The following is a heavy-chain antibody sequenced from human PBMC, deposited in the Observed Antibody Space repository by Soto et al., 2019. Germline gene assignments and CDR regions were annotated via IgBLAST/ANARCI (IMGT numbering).Heavy chain of an antibody. CDR2: IYYSGTS. CDR1: GGCISTSAYY. CDR3: ASSVEGLYSGNDRYYFDY. V-gene: IGHV4-39*01. J-gene: IGHJ4*02. D-gene: IGHD5-12*01. Sequence: SETLSLTCTVSGGCISTSAYYWGWIRQPPGKGLEWIGTIYYSGTSYHNPSLKSRVTISVDTSKNQFSLTLTSVTAADTAVYYCASSVEGLYSGNDRYYFDYWGQATLVTVPS.